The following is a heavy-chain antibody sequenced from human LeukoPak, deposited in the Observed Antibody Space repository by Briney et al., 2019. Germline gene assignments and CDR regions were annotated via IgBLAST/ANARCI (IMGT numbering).Heavy chain of an antibody. J-gene: IGHJ4*02. CDR3: ARREWLRPSWFDY. V-gene: IGHV4-39*01. CDR1: GSSISSSSYY. CDR2: IYYNGGT. D-gene: IGHD5-12*01. Sequence: KTSETLSLTCTVSGSSISSSSYYWGWIRQPPGKGLEWIGNIYYNGGTYYNPSLKSRVTISVDTSKNQFSLKLSSVTAADTAVYYCARREWLRPSWFDYWGQGTLVTVSS.